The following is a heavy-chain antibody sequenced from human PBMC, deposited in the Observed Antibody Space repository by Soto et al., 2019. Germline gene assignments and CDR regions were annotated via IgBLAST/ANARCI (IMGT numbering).Heavy chain of an antibody. CDR2: IYHSGST. CDR1: GGSISSGGYS. V-gene: IGHV4-30-2*01. CDR3: ARDPGR. J-gene: IGHJ4*02. Sequence: QLQLQESGSGLVKPSQTLSLTCAVSGGSISSGGYSWSWIRQPPGKGLEWIGYIYHSGSTYYNPSIKSRVTISVDRSKNQFSLKLSSVTAEDTAVYYCARDPGRWGQGTLVTVSS.